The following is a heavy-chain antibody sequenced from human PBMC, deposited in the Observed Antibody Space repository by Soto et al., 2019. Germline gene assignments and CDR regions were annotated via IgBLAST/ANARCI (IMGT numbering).Heavy chain of an antibody. CDR1: GFTFSSYA. Sequence: PGGSLRLSCAASGFTFSSYAMHWVRQAPGKGLEWVAVISYDGSNKYYADSVKGRFTISRDNSKNTLYLQMNSLRAEDTAVYYCARRELVSCGGDCYSKYLQYWGQGTLVTVSS. CDR3: ARRELVSCGGDCYSKYLQY. CDR2: ISYDGSNK. D-gene: IGHD2-21*02. J-gene: IGHJ1*01. V-gene: IGHV3-30-3*01.